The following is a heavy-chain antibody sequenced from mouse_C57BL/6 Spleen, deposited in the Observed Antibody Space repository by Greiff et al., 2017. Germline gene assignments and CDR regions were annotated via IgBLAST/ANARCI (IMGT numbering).Heavy chain of an antibody. CDR2: IYPGSGST. J-gene: IGHJ3*01. CDR1: GYTFTSYW. Sequence: QVQLQQPGAELVKPGASVKMSCKASGYTFTSYWLTWVKQRPGQGLEWIGDIYPGSGSTNYNEKFTSKATLTVDTSSSTAYMQLSSLTSEDSAVYYCARDDYDAWFAYWGQGTLVTVSA. CDR3: ARDDYDAWFAY. V-gene: IGHV1-55*01. D-gene: IGHD2-4*01.